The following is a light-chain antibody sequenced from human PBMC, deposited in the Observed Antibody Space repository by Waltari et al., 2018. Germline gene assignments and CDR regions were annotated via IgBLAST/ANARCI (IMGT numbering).Light chain of an antibody. V-gene: IGKV4-1*01. CDR2: WAS. CDR1: QSVLYSSNHKNY. J-gene: IGKJ1*01. Sequence: DIVMTQSPDSLAVSLGERATINCKSSQSVLYSSNHKNYLAWYQQKPGQPPKLLIYWASIRESGVPDRFSGSGSETDFTLTISSLQAEDVAVYYCQQSYSPHRTFGQGTRVEIK. CDR3: QQSYSPHRT.